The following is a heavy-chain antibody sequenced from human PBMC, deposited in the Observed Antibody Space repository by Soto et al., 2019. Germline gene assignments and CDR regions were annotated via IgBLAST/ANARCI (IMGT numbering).Heavy chain of an antibody. Sequence: ASVKVSCKASGGTFSGYAISWVRQAPGQGLEWMGGIIPIFGTANYAQKFQGRVTITADESTSTAYMELSSLRSEDTAVYYCARPYNWNYGTYYYYGMDVWGQGTTVTVSS. V-gene: IGHV1-69*13. CDR2: IIPIFGTA. D-gene: IGHD1-7*01. CDR3: ARPYNWNYGTYYYYGMDV. CDR1: GGTFSGYA. J-gene: IGHJ6*02.